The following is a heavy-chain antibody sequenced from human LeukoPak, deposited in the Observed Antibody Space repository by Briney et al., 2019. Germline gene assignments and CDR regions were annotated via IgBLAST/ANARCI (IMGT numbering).Heavy chain of an antibody. V-gene: IGHV4-59*11. J-gene: IGHJ4*02. D-gene: IGHD5-24*01. CDR1: GGSISSHY. CDR2: IYYSGST. Sequence: PSETLSLTCTLPGGSISSHYWSWIRQPPRKGLEWIGYIYYSGSTNYNPSLKSRVTISVDTSKSQFSLKLSSVTAADTAVYYCARGAGWLPLVWGQGALVTVSS. CDR3: ARGAGWLPLV.